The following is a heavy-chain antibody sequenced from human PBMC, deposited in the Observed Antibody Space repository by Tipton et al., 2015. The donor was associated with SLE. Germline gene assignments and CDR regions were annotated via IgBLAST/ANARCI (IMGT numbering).Heavy chain of an antibody. CDR2: ISYSGST. CDR3: ARGIIPAARYFQD. J-gene: IGHJ1*01. Sequence: TLSLTCSVSGVSITNSYWSWIRQPPGKGLEWIAYISYSGSTDYNPSLKSRVTLSVDTSKNQFSLRLSSVTAADTAVYYCARGIIPAARYFQDWGQGTLVTVSS. D-gene: IGHD2-2*01. V-gene: IGHV4-59*08. CDR1: GVSITNSY.